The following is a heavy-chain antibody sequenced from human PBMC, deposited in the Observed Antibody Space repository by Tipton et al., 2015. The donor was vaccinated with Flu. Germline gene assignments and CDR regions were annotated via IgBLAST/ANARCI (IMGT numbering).Heavy chain of an antibody. CDR3: ARDKVIGLRWFDP. CDR1: GYSISSGYY. J-gene: IGHJ5*02. CDR2: IFHSGNT. Sequence: TLSLTCGVSGYSISSGYYWGWIRQPPGKGLEWIGSIFHSGNTYYNPSLKSRVIISVDTSRNQFSLKLDSVTAADTAVYYCARDKVIGLRWFDPWGQGTLVTVSS. D-gene: IGHD2-21*01. V-gene: IGHV4-38-2*02.